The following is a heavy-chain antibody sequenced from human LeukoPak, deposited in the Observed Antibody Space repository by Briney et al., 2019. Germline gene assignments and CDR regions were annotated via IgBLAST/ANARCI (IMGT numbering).Heavy chain of an antibody. J-gene: IGHJ3*02. Sequence: GGSLRLSCAASGFTFSDYYMSWIRQAPGKGLEWVSYISSSSSYTNYADSVKGRFTISRDNAKNSLYLQMNSLRAEDTAVYYCARGEAVAGPGNAVDIWGQGTMVTVSS. CDR1: GFTFSDYY. CDR2: ISSSSSYT. V-gene: IGHV3-11*06. D-gene: IGHD6-19*01. CDR3: ARGEAVAGPGNAVDI.